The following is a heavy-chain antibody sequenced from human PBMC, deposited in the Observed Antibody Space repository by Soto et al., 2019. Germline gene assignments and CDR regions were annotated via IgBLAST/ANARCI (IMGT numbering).Heavy chain of an antibody. Sequence: PSETLSLTCTVSGGSIGSGGYYWSWIRQHPGKGLEWIGYIYYSGSTFYNPSLKSRVTISVDTSKNQFYLHLSSVTAADTANFYCASIAAPGTTHFDFWGQGTLVTVSS. V-gene: IGHV4-31*08. CDR2: IYYSGST. D-gene: IGHD6-13*01. J-gene: IGHJ4*02. CDR1: GGSIGSGGYY. CDR3: ASIAAPGTTHFDF.